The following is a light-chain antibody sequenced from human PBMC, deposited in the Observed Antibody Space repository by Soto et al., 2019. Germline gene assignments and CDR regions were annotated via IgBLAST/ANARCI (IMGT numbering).Light chain of an antibody. V-gene: IGLV2-23*01. CDR2: EGT. Sequence: QSALTQPASVSGSPGQSITISCIETTSDFGTKKFFSWYQQQPGKAPKIIIYEGTKRPSGVSSRFSGSKSGNTASLTVSWLQSDDEADYFCCLYTSFFSFFGGGTKLTVL. CDR1: TSDFGTKKF. CDR3: CLYTSFFSF. J-gene: IGLJ2*01.